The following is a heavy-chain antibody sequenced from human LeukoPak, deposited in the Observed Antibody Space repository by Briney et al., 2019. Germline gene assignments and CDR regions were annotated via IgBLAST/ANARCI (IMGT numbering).Heavy chain of an antibody. D-gene: IGHD6-19*01. CDR1: GFTFSSYE. V-gene: IGHV3-48*03. J-gene: IGHJ4*02. CDR3: ARDQGDIAVAGRGFDY. Sequence: PGGSLRLSCAASGFTFSSYEMNWVRQAPGKGLEWVSYISSSGSTIYYADSVKGRLTISRDNAKNSLCLQMNSLRAEDTAVYYCARDQGDIAVAGRGFDYWGQGTLVTVSS. CDR2: ISSSGSTI.